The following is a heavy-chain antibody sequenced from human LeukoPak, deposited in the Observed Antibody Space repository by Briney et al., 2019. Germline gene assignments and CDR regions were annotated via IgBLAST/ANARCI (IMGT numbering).Heavy chain of an antibody. J-gene: IGHJ4*02. CDR1: GFTFSNSW. Sequence: GGSLRLSCTASGFTFSNSWMSGVRQAPGKGLEWVGCIKSKTDGRTTDYAAPVKGRFTISRDDSKNTLYLQMNSLKTEDTAVYYCTTDQIVVVTPSFDYWGQGTLVTVYS. CDR2: IKSKTDGRTT. D-gene: IGHD3-22*01. CDR3: TTDQIVVVTPSFDY. V-gene: IGHV3-15*01.